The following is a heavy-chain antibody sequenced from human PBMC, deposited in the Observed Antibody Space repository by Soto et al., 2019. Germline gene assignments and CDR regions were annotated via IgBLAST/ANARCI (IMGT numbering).Heavy chain of an antibody. CDR1: GYTFTGYQ. V-gene: IGHV1-2*02. Sequence: ASVKVSCKASGYTFTGYQIHWVRQAPGQGLEWMGWISPNSGGTNYAPKFQGRVSMTRDTSITTAYLELSRLRSDDTALYHCALRQWLDGFDIWGQGTMVTVSS. D-gene: IGHD6-19*01. CDR3: ALRQWLDGFDI. CDR2: ISPNSGGT. J-gene: IGHJ3*02.